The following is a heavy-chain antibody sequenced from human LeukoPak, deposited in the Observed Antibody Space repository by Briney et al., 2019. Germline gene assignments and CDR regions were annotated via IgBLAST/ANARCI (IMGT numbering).Heavy chain of an antibody. CDR3: AKDSQGDSSGYYDAFDI. CDR1: GFTFDDYA. V-gene: IGHV3-9*01. J-gene: IGHJ3*02. Sequence: GGSLRLSCAASGFTFDDYAMHWVRQAPGKGLEWVSGISWNSGSIDYADSVKGRFTISRDNAKNSLYLQMNSLRAEDTALYYCAKDSQGDSSGYYDAFDIWGQGTMVTVSS. CDR2: ISWNSGSI. D-gene: IGHD3-22*01.